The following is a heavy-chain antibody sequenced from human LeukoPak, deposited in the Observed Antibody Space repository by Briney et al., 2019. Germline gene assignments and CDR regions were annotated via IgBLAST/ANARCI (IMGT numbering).Heavy chain of an antibody. J-gene: IGHJ6*03. CDR1: GGTFSSYA. CDR2: INTIFGTA. CDR3: ARGVLQKDSTYYDILTGYYFPYHYYYMDV. D-gene: IGHD3-9*01. V-gene: IGHV1-69*01. Sequence: SVKLSCKASGGTFSSYAIIWVRQAPGQGLGWMGGINTIFGTANYEQTFQGRGTITAYEDTSTAYMELSSLRSENTAVYYCARGVLQKDSTYYDILTGYYFPYHYYYMDVWGKGNTVTVSS.